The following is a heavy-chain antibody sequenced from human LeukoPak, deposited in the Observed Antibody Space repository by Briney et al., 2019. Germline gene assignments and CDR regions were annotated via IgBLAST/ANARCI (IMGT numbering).Heavy chain of an antibody. J-gene: IGHJ4*02. CDR2: IKQDGSEK. D-gene: IGHD2-8*01. V-gene: IGHV3-7*01. Sequence: GGSLRLSCAASGFTFSTYTMNWVRQAPGKGLEWVANIKQDGSEKYYVDSVKGRFTISRDNAKNSLYLQMNSLRAEDTAVYYCAREEGAIVLMVYASYYFDYWGQGTLVTVSS. CDR1: GFTFSTYT. CDR3: AREEGAIVLMVYASYYFDY.